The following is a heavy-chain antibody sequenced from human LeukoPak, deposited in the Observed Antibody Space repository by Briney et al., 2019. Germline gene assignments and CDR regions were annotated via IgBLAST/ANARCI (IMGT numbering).Heavy chain of an antibody. J-gene: IGHJ6*03. Sequence: SETLSLTCAVYGGSFSGYYWSWIRQPPGKGLEWIGEINHSGSTNYSPSLKSRATISVDTSKNQFSLKLSSVTAADTAVYYCARGSRAIRVRYYYMDVWGKGTTVTVSS. CDR3: ARGSRAIRVRYYYMDV. CDR2: INHSGST. CDR1: GGSFSGYY. D-gene: IGHD3-10*01. V-gene: IGHV4-34*01.